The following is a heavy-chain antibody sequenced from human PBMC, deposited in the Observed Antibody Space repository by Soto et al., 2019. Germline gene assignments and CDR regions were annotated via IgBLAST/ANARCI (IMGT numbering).Heavy chain of an antibody. Sequence: QVQLVESGGGVVQPGRSLRLSCAASGFTFSSYGMHWVRQAPGKGLEWVAVISYDGSNKYYADSVKGRFTISRDNSKNTLYLQMNSLRAEDTAVYYCAKDQRFYWNSYFDYWGQGTLVTVSS. D-gene: IGHD1-7*01. CDR1: GFTFSSYG. CDR3: AKDQRFYWNSYFDY. J-gene: IGHJ4*02. CDR2: ISYDGSNK. V-gene: IGHV3-30*18.